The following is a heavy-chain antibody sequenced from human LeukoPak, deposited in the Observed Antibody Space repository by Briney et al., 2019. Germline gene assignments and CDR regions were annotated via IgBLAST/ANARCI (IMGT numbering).Heavy chain of an antibody. Sequence: GGSLRLSCAASGVTFSDYSMSWIRQAPGKGLEWVSYLDSSGSIIYYADPVKGRFTISRDNAKNSLYLQMNSLRAEDTAVYYCARRISLEYWGQGTLVTVSS. CDR1: GVTFSDYS. V-gene: IGHV3-11*01. CDR2: LDSSGSII. J-gene: IGHJ4*02. CDR3: ARRISLEY. D-gene: IGHD2-15*01.